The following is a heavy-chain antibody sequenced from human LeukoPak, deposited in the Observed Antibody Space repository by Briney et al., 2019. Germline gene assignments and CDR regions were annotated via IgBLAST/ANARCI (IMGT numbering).Heavy chain of an antibody. Sequence: ASVQVSCKASGYTFNSYYMHWVRQGPAQGLEWMGIINPSGGSTSYAQKFQGRVTMIREEYPNPVHLELSSRRSAYTAVFYCVRGASSIAALNPFWYFDLWGRGTLVTVSS. CDR1: GYTFNSYY. D-gene: IGHD6-6*01. CDR2: INPSGGST. J-gene: IGHJ2*01. V-gene: IGHV1-46*02. CDR3: VRGASSIAALNPFWYFDL.